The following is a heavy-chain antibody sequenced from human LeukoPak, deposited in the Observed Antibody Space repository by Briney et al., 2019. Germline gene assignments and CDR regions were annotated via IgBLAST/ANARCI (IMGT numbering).Heavy chain of an antibody. V-gene: IGHV3-23*01. D-gene: IGHD3-10*01. CDR1: GFTFSTSA. CDR3: AKPYYGSGSYYGFNYYAFDY. Sequence: GGSLRLSCAASGFTFSTSAMSWVRQAPGKGLEWVSIISGSGGSTSYADSVKGRFTISRDNSKNTLYLQMNSLRAEDTAVYYCAKPYYGSGSYYGFNYYAFDYWGQGTLVTVSS. CDR2: ISGSGGST. J-gene: IGHJ4*02.